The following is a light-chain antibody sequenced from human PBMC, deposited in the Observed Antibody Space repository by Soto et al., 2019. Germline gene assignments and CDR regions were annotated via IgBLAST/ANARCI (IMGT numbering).Light chain of an antibody. V-gene: IGLV2-8*01. CDR2: EVN. CDR3: SSFAVSNSFV. CDR1: SNDVGGYNY. J-gene: IGLJ1*01. Sequence: QSVLTQPPSASGSPGQSVTISCTGTSNDVGGYNYVSWYQQHPGKAPKLVIYEVNKRPSGVPDRFSGSKSGNTASLTVSGLQAEDEADYYCSSFAVSNSFVFGTGTKVTVL.